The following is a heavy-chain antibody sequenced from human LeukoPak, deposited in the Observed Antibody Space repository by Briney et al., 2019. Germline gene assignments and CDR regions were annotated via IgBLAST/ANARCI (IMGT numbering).Heavy chain of an antibody. CDR3: ARGPPNWGYDY. J-gene: IGHJ4*02. Sequence: ASVKLSCKASGYTFTSYDFNWVRQATGQRPEWMGWMSPNSGDTGYAQKFQDRVTMTRNTSISTAYMELSSLRSDDTAVYYCARGPPNWGYDYWGPGTLVTVSS. D-gene: IGHD7-27*01. CDR1: GYTFTSYD. CDR2: MSPNSGDT. V-gene: IGHV1-8*01.